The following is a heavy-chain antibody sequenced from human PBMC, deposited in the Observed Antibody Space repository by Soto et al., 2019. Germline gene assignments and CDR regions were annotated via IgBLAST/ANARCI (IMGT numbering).Heavy chain of an antibody. CDR3: ATSSSSI. CDR1: GFTFSSYA. J-gene: IGHJ4*02. V-gene: IGHV3-30-3*01. D-gene: IGHD6-6*01. CDR2: ISYDGSNK. Sequence: QVQLVESGGGVVQPGRSLRLSCAASGFTFSSYAMHWVRQAPGEGLEWVAVISYDGSNKYYADSVKGRFTISRDNSKNTLYLQMNSLRAEDTAVYYCATSSSSIWGQGTLVTVSS.